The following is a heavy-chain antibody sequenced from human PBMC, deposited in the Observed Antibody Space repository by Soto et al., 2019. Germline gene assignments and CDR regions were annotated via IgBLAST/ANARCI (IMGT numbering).Heavy chain of an antibody. CDR3: ARSVFP. CDR2: IYYSGST. J-gene: IGHJ5*02. CDR1: GGSISSGGYY. Sequence: QVQLQESGPGLVKPSQTLSLTCTVSGGSISSGGYYWTWIRQHPGKGMEWIGYIYYSGSTYYSPSLKSTVTISVDTSKDESSLKLSSVTAANTAVYYCARSVFPLGQGTLVTIYS. V-gene: IGHV4-31*01.